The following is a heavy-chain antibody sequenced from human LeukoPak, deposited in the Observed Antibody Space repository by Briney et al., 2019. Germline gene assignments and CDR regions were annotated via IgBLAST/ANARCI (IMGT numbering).Heavy chain of an antibody. CDR1: GFTFSSSA. V-gene: IGHV3-23*01. J-gene: IGHJ4*02. CDR2: ISGSGGST. Sequence: GGSLRLSCATSGFTFSSSAMSWVRQAPGKGLGWVSTISGSGGSTYYADSVKGRFTVSRDNSKNTVFLQMNSLRAEDTAVYYCAKDVGSGVFRGPLRNFDYWGQGTLVTVSS. D-gene: IGHD3-16*01. CDR3: AKDVGSGVFRGPLRNFDY.